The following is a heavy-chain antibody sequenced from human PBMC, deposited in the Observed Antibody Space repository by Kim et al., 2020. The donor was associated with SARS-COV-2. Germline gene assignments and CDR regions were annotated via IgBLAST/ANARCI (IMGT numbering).Heavy chain of an antibody. CDR3: AKRGRGTPFDY. CDR2: T. V-gene: IGHV3-23*01. J-gene: IGHJ4*02. D-gene: IGHD1-1*01. Sequence: TYYAGSVKGRFTISRDNSKNTLYLQMNSLRAEDTAVYYCAKRGRGTPFDYWGQGTLVTVSS.